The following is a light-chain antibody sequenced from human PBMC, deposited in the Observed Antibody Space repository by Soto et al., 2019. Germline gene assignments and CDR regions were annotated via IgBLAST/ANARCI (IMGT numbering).Light chain of an antibody. CDR2: GAS. J-gene: IGKJ1*01. CDR1: QSVTSNY. V-gene: IGKV3-20*01. Sequence: EIVLTQSPGTLSLSPGERATLSCRASQSVTSNYLAWYQQKPGQAPRLLIYGASSRATGIPDRFSGSGSGPAFTLTISRLEPEDFAVYYCQQYGSSPKTFGQGTKVEIK. CDR3: QQYGSSPKT.